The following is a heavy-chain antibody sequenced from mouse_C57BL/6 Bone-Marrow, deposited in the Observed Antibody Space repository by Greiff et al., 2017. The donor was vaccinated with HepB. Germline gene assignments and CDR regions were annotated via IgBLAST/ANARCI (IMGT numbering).Heavy chain of an antibody. CDR2: IWRGGST. CDR3: AKNRYDGYFDV. D-gene: IGHD2-12*01. V-gene: IGHV2-5*01. J-gene: IGHJ1*03. CDR1: GFSLTSYG. Sequence: VQLQQSGPGLVQPSQSLSITCTVSGFSLTSYGVHWVRQSPGKGLEWLGVIWRGGSTDYNAAFMSRLSITKDTAKSQVFFKMNSRQADDTAIYYWAKNRYDGYFDVWGTGTTVTVSS.